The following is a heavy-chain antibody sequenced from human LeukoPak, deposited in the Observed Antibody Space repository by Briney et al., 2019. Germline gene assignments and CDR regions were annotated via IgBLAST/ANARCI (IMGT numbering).Heavy chain of an antibody. CDR3: TRDQTPYY. CDR2: ISSSGSTI. J-gene: IGHJ4*02. CDR1: GFTFSSYG. Sequence: GGSLRLSCAASGFTFSSYGMHWVRQAPGKGLEWVSYISSSGSTIYYADSVKGRFTISRDNAKNSLYLQMNSLKTEDTAVYYCTRDQTPYYWGQGTLVTVSS. V-gene: IGHV3-48*04.